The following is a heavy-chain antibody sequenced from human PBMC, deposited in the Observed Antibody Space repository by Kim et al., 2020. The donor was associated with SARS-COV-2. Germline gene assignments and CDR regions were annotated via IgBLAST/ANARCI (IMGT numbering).Heavy chain of an antibody. V-gene: IGHV3-23*01. J-gene: IGHJ4*02. CDR3: TASRGGLRFHSFDY. D-gene: IGHD5-12*01. Sequence: GGSLRLSCAASEFPFNTYAMSWVRQAPGRGLEWVSTISDSGVTTFYADSVKGRFTISRDNSKNTLFLHMNSLRAEDTAVYYCTASRGGLRFHSFDYWGQGALVTVSS. CDR1: EFPFNTYA. CDR2: ISDSGVTT.